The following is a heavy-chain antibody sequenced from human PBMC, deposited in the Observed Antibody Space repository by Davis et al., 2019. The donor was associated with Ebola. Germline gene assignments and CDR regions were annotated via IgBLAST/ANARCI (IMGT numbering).Heavy chain of an antibody. V-gene: IGHV1-3*01. CDR2: INGGSGNT. CDR1: GYSFTTYA. Sequence: ASVKVSCKTSGYSFTTYAIHWVRQAPGQRLEWMGWINGGSGNTKYSQKFQGRVTFTRDTSASTAYMELSSLRSEDTAVYYCARAYGAVYYYGMDVWGQGTTVTVSS. CDR3: ARAYGAVYYYGMDV. D-gene: IGHD3-10*01. J-gene: IGHJ6*02.